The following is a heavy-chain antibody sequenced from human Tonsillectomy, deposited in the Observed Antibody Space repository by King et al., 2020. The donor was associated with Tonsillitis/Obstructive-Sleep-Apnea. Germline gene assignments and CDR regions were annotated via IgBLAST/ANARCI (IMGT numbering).Heavy chain of an antibody. J-gene: IGHJ4*02. D-gene: IGHD5-24*01. V-gene: IGHV4-34*01. CDR1: GGSFSGYY. CDR2: INHSGST. Sequence: VQLQQWGAGLLKPSETLSLTCAVYGGSFSGYYWSWIRQPPGKGLEWIGEINHSGSTNYNPSLKSRVTISVDTSKNQFSLKPSSVTAADTAVYYCAREGGVEMATIGAEFDYWGQGTLVTVSS. CDR3: AREGGVEMATIGAEFDY.